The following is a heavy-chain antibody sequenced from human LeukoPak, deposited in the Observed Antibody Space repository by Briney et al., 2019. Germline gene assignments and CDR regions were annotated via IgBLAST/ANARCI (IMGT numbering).Heavy chain of an antibody. V-gene: IGHV3-9*01. D-gene: IGHD6-19*01. J-gene: IGHJ4*02. CDR3: AKGKKITVAGLFDC. CDR2: ISWNSGSI. Sequence: GGSLRLSCAASGFTFDDYAMHWVRQVPGKGLEWVSGISWNSGSIGCADSVKGRFTISRDNAKNSLYLHMSSLSAEDTALYYCAKGKKITVAGLFDCWGQGTLVTVSS. CDR1: GFTFDDYA.